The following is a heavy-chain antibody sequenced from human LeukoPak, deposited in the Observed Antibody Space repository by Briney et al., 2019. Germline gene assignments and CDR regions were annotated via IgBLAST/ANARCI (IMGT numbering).Heavy chain of an antibody. CDR3: ARDNYGDYHSWTLFDY. CDR2: ISSSSSTI. V-gene: IGHV3-48*02. CDR1: GFTFSSYS. D-gene: IGHD4-17*01. Sequence: GGSLRLSCAASGFTFSSYSMNWVRQAPGKGLEWVSYISSSSSTIYYADSVKGRFTISRDNAKNSLYLQMNSLRDEDTAVYYCARDNYGDYHSWTLFDYWGQGTLVTVSS. J-gene: IGHJ4*02.